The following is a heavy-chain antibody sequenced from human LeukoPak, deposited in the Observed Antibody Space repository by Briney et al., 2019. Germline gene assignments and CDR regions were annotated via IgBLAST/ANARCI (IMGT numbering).Heavy chain of an antibody. J-gene: IGHJ4*02. D-gene: IGHD3-22*01. CDR3: ARHYSDSSGYFNYFDY. CDR2: ISTYYGNT. Sequence: ASVKVSCKASGYTFTNYGITRLRQAPGQGLEWMGWISTYYGNTNYAQMFQGRVTMTTDTSTSTAYMELSSLRSDDAAVYYCARHYSDSSGYFNYFDYWGQGTQVTVSS. V-gene: IGHV1-18*01. CDR1: GYTFTNYG.